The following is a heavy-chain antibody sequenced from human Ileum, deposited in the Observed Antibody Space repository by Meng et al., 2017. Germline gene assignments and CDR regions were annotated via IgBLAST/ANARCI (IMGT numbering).Heavy chain of an antibody. CDR3: AKGGHLDV. Sequence: GESLKISCAASGFTFSNHAMSWVRQAPGRGLEWVSGISGSGRFTYYTDSVKGRFTISRDNSKNTLYLQMNSLRAEDTAVYYCAKGGHLDVWGQGTTVTVSS. CDR1: GFTFSNHA. V-gene: IGHV3-23*01. CDR2: ISGSGRFT. J-gene: IGHJ6*02.